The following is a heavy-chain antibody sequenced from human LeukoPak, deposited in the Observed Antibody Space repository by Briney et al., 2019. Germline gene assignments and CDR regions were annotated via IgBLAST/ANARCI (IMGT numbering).Heavy chain of an antibody. V-gene: IGHV3-23*01. CDR1: GFTFSTYS. D-gene: IGHD6-13*01. CDR3: AKVGSSSWNENWFDP. Sequence: PGGSLRLSCAASGFTFSTYSMNWVRQAPGKGLEWVSAISESGDYTYYADSVKGRFTISRDNSKNTLHLQMNSLRAEDTAVYYCAKVGSSSWNENWFDPWGQGTLVTVSS. CDR2: ISESGDYT. J-gene: IGHJ5*02.